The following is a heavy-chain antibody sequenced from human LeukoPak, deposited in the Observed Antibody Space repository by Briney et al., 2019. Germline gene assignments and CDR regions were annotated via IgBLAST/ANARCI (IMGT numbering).Heavy chain of an antibody. CDR2: IYYSGST. J-gene: IGHJ4*02. Sequence: SETLSLTCTVSGASINSHYWSWIRQPPGKGLEWIAYIYYSGSTSYNPSFKSRVTMSVDTSKNQSSLRLKSVTAADKAVYYCARVTLYLGPFDYWGQGTLVTVSS. CDR1: GASINSHY. D-gene: IGHD3-16*01. V-gene: IGHV4-59*11. CDR3: ARVTLYLGPFDY.